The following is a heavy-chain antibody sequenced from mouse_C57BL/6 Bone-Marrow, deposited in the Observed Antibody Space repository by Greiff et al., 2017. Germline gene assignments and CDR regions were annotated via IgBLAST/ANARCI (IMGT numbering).Heavy chain of an antibody. V-gene: IGHV1-53*01. CDR1: GYTFTSYW. CDR2: INPSTGGT. J-gene: IGHJ2*01. CDR3: ASRRESYRYYFDY. Sequence: QVQLQQPGTELVKPGASVKLSCKASGYTFTSYWMHWVWQRPGQGLEWIGTINPSTGGTNYNEKFKSKDTMTVDKSSSTAYMQLNSLTSEDSAVYYSASRRESYRYYFDYWGQGTTLTVSS.